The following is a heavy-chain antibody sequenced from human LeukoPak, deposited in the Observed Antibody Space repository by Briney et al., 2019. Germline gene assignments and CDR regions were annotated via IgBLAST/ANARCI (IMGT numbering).Heavy chain of an antibody. Sequence: SETLSLTCAVYGGSFSGYYWSWIRQPPGKGLEWIGEINHSGSTNYNPSLKSRVTISVDTSKNQFSLELSSVTAADTAVYYCARASYYYDSSGYYPYYFDYWGQGTPVTVSS. CDR1: GGSFSGYY. D-gene: IGHD3-22*01. CDR2: INHSGST. V-gene: IGHV4-34*01. J-gene: IGHJ4*02. CDR3: ARASYYYDSSGYYPYYFDY.